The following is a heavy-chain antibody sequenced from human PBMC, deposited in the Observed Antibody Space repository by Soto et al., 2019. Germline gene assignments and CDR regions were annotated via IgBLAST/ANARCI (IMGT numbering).Heavy chain of an antibody. Sequence: QVQLVQSGAEVKKPGSSVKVSCKVSGGTFSSYAVSWVRQAHGQGLEWIGGIIPIFGTANSAQKFQVRVTITSDESPSTANMDLSSLRSEDTAVYYCARDYEAGDCSSTSCAQGWFDPGCQGTLVTVSS. CDR2: IIPIFGTA. V-gene: IGHV1-69*01. D-gene: IGHD2-2*01. CDR1: GGTFSSYA. CDR3: ARDYEAGDCSSTSCAQGWFDP. J-gene: IGHJ5*02.